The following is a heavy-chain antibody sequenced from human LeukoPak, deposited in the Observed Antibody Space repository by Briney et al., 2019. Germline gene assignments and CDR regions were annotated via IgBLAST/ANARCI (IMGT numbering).Heavy chain of an antibody. J-gene: IGHJ6*03. D-gene: IGHD2-2*01. CDR2: INHSGST. CDR3: ARLNVVPAAIRYYYYYMDV. Sequence: SETLSLTCTVSGDSFRSSTYYWGWIRQPPEKGLEWIGEINHSGSTNYNPSLKSRVTISVDTSKNQFSLKLSSVTAADTAVYYCARLNVVPAAIRYYYYYMDVWGKGTTVTVSS. V-gene: IGHV4-39*07. CDR1: GDSFRSSTYY.